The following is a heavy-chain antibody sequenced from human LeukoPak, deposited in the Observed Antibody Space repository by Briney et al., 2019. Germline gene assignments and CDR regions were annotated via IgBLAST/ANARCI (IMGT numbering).Heavy chain of an antibody. D-gene: IGHD3-22*01. J-gene: IGHJ4*02. CDR2: ISGSGGST. CDR1: GFTFSSYA. CDR3: AKSCTLLRRKTYYYDSSGYYYFDY. V-gene: IGHV3-23*01. Sequence: PGGSLRLSCAASGFTFSSYAMSWVRQAPGKGLEWVSAISGSGGSTYYADSVKGRFTISRDNSKNTLYLQMNSLRAEDTAVYYCAKSCTLLRRKTYYYDSSGYYYFDYWGQGTLVTVSS.